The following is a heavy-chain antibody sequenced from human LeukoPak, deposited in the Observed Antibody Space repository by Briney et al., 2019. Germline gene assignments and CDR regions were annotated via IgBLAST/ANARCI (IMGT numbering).Heavy chain of an antibody. J-gene: IGHJ4*02. CDR2: INRDGSTT. Sequence: GGSLRLSCAASGFTFSNYWVHWVRHAPGKGLVWVSRINRDGSTTKYADSVKGRFTFSRDNAKNTLNLQMNSLRAEDTAVYYCARDKKSGESSEIDYWGQGTLVTVSS. V-gene: IGHV3-74*03. CDR3: ARDKKSGESSEIDY. CDR1: GFTFSNYW. D-gene: IGHD3-10*01.